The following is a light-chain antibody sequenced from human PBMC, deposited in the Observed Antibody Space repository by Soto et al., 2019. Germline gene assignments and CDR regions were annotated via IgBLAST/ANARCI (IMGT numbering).Light chain of an antibody. CDR1: QDVGRF. Sequence: ETVLTQSPATLPLSPGERATLSCRASQDVGRFLAWYQQRPGQVPRLLIYDASNRATGIPARFSGSGSGTDFTLTISSLEPEDFAVYYCQQRYNWPLTFGGGTKVEIK. CDR3: QQRYNWPLT. V-gene: IGKV3-11*01. J-gene: IGKJ4*01. CDR2: DAS.